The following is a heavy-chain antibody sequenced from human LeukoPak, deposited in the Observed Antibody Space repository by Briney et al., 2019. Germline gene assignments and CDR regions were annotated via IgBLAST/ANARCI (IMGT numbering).Heavy chain of an antibody. CDR2: VDHTGST. J-gene: IGHJ6*03. CDR3: ARGRVSSSTWYSTYYYYFYMDV. CDR1: DDSITMYY. V-gene: IGHV4-59*01. Sequence: PSETLSLTCSVTDDSITMYYWTWIRQPPGKGLEWIGYVDHTGSTNFNPSLNGRVSISRDTTKNLFSLRLRSVTAADTAVYFCARGRVSSSTWYSTYYYYFYMDVWGKGTTVTVSS. D-gene: IGHD1-1*01.